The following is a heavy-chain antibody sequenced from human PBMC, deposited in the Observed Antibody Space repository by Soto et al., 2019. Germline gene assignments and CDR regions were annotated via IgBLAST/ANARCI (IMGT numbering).Heavy chain of an antibody. CDR1: GASISGYY. J-gene: IGHJ5*02. Sequence: PSETLSLTCTVSGASISGYYWSWIRKSAGKGLEWIGRIYATGTTDYNPSLKSRVMMSVDTSKKQFSLKLRSVTAADTAVYYCVRDGTKTLRDWFDPWGQGISVTVSS. D-gene: IGHD1-1*01. CDR2: IYATGTT. CDR3: VRDGTKTLRDWFDP. V-gene: IGHV4-4*07.